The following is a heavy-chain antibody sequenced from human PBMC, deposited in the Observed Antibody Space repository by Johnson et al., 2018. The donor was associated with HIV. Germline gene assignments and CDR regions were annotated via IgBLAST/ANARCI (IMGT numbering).Heavy chain of an antibody. J-gene: IGHJ3*02. Sequence: QVQLVESGGGVVQPGRSLRLSCAASGFTFSSYGMHWVRQAPGKGLEWVAVISYDGNNKYYADSVKGRFTISRDNSKNTLYLQMNSLGAEDTAVYYCAKEGCGYFHAFDIWGQGTMVTVSS. D-gene: IGHD2-21*01. CDR1: GFTFSSYG. V-gene: IGHV3-30*18. CDR3: AKEGCGYFHAFDI. CDR2: ISYDGNNK.